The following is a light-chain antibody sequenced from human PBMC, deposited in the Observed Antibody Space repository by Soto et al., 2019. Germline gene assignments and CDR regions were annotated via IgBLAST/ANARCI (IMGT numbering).Light chain of an antibody. V-gene: IGKV1-5*03. CDR3: QQYNSYS. CDR1: QSISSW. CDR2: KAS. J-gene: IGKJ4*01. Sequence: EIQMSQSPSTLSASVGDRVTIICRASQSISSWLAWYQQKPGKAPKLLIYKASSLESGVPSRFSGSGSGTEFTLTINSLQPADFATYYCQQYNSYSFGGGTKVDIK.